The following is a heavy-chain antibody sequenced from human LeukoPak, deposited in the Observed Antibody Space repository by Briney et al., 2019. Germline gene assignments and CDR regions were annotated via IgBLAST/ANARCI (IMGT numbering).Heavy chain of an antibody. D-gene: IGHD1-26*01. CDR3: ARCGSYYNNWFDP. V-gene: IGHV1-2*06. Sequence: ASVTVSCKASGYTFTGYYMHWVRQAPGQGLEWMGRINPNSGGTNYAQKFQGRVTMTRDTSIGTAYMELSRLRSDDTAVYYCARCGSYYNNWFDPWGQGTLVTVSS. J-gene: IGHJ5*02. CDR2: INPNSGGT. CDR1: GYTFTGYY.